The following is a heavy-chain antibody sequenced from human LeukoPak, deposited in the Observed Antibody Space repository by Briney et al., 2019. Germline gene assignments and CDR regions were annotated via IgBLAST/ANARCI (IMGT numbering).Heavy chain of an antibody. CDR2: INPSGGST. J-gene: IGHJ3*02. CDR3: ARGYYDNSGYSYDAFDI. CDR1: GYTFTSYA. Sequence: ASVKVSCKASGYTFTSYAMNWVRQAPGQGLEWMGIINPSGGSTSYAQKFQGRVTMTRDTSISTAYMELSSLRSEDTAVYYCARGYYDNSGYSYDAFDIWGQGTMVTVSS. V-gene: IGHV1-46*01. D-gene: IGHD3-22*01.